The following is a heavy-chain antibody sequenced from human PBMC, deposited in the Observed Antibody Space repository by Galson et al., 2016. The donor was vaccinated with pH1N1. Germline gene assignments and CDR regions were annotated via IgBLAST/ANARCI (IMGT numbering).Heavy chain of an antibody. CDR3: ARDDPSGDYGRHYHYGMDV. CDR1: GASISSGGYY. CDR2: IYYTGTT. Sequence: TLSLTCTVSGASISSGGYYWSWIRQHPGEGLEWIGYIYYTGTTYYNPSLKGRVMISVDTSKNQFSLNLFSVTAADTAVYYCARDDPSGDYGRHYHYGMDVWGPGTTVTVSS. J-gene: IGHJ6*02. D-gene: IGHD4-17*01. V-gene: IGHV4-31*03.